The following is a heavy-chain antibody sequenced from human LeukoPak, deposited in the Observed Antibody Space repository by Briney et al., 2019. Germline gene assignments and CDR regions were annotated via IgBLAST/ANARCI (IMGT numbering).Heavy chain of an antibody. Sequence: PGGTLRLSCAAPGFTFSSSAMSWVRQAPGKGLEWVSSISGSGDSTYYADSVKGRFTISRDNSKNTLYLQMSSLRSEDTAVYYCAADLTPVYYYDSSVRVRPTGFDYWGQGTLVTVSS. V-gene: IGHV3-23*01. CDR1: GFTFSSSA. CDR3: AADLTPVYYYDSSVRVRPTGFDY. J-gene: IGHJ4*02. CDR2: ISGSGDST. D-gene: IGHD3-22*01.